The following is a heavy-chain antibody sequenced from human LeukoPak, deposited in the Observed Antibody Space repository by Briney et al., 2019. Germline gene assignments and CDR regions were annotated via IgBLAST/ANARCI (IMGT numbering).Heavy chain of an antibody. V-gene: IGHV3-53*01. CDR1: GFTVSNIY. J-gene: IGHJ4*02. CDR3: ARDLNW. Sequence: PGGSLRLSCVASGFTVSNIYITWVRQAPGNGLELDSIINSYGSTYYTDSVKGRITICRHNSKKTVFLQMNSLRAEDTAVYYGARDLNWWGQGTLVTVSS. CDR2: INSYGST. D-gene: IGHD1-20*01.